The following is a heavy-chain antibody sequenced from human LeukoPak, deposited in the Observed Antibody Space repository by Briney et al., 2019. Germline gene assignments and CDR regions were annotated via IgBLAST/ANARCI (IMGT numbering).Heavy chain of an antibody. CDR1: GYSFTSYW. J-gene: IGHJ5*02. CDR3: ARLSGSYWAPANWFDP. CDR2: IYPGDSDT. Sequence: GESLKISCKGSGYSFTSYWIGCVRQMPGKGLEWMGIIYPGDSDTRYSPSFQGQVTISADKSISTAYLQWSSLKASGTAMYYCARLSGSYWAPANWFDPWGQGTLVTVSS. V-gene: IGHV5-51*01. D-gene: IGHD1-26*01.